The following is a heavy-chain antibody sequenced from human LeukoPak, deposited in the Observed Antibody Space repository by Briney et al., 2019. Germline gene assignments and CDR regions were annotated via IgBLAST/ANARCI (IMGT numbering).Heavy chain of an antibody. Sequence: ASVKVSCKASGYTFTNVDINWVRQASGQGLEWMGWMNPNSGNTGYAQKFQGRVTLTRDTSISTAYMELSSLRSEDTAVYYCARERGEYDILAGFSPGWDFDRWGRGSLVIVSS. D-gene: IGHD3-9*01. J-gene: IGHJ2*01. V-gene: IGHV1-8*03. CDR2: MNPNSGNT. CDR3: ARERGEYDILAGFSPGWDFDR. CDR1: GYTFTNVD.